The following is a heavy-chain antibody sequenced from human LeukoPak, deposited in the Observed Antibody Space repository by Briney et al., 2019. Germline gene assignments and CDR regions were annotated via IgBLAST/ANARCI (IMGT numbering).Heavy chain of an antibody. CDR2: ISGDGGST. Sequence: GGSLRLSCVASGFSFSDYWMHWVRQAPGKGLEWVSLISGDGGSTYYADSVKGRFTISRDNSKNSLYLQMNSLRTEDTALYYCAKSTRTVAGGDYWGQGTLVTVSS. J-gene: IGHJ4*02. V-gene: IGHV3-43*02. CDR3: AKSTRTVAGGDY. D-gene: IGHD6-19*01. CDR1: GFSFSDYW.